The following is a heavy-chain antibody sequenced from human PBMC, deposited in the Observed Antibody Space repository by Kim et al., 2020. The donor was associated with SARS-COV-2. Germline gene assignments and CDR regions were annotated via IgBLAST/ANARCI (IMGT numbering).Heavy chain of an antibody. V-gene: IGHV4-34*01. CDR1: GGSFSGYY. CDR3: ARGRGEGSGSYYKPTNYYYYGMDV. CDR2: INHSGST. Sequence: SETLSLTCAVYGGSFSGYYWSWIRQPPGKGLEWIGEINHSGSTNYNPSLKSRVTISVDTSKNQFSLKLSSVTAADTAVYYCARGRGEGSGSYYKPTNYYYYGMDVWGQGTTVTVSS. J-gene: IGHJ6*02. D-gene: IGHD3-10*01.